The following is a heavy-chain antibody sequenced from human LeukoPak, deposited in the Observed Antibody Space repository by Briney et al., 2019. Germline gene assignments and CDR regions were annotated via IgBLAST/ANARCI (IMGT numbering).Heavy chain of an antibody. CDR3: ARDGTGSFPDDGDSFDY. CDR1: GYTFTSYY. D-gene: IGHD4-17*01. CDR2: INPSGGST. V-gene: IGHV1-46*01. J-gene: IGHJ4*02. Sequence: ASVRVSCKASGYTFTSYYMNWVRQAPGEGLEWMAIINPSGGSTSYAQKFQGRVTITRDTSTSTVYMELSSLRSEDTAVYYCARDGTGSFPDDGDSFDYCGQGTLVTVSS.